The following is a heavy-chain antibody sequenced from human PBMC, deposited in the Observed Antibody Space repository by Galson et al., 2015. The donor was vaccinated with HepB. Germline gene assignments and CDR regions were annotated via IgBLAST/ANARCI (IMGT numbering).Heavy chain of an antibody. CDR3: AKNSGSSWFVPYHFDS. V-gene: IGHV3-23*01. Sequence: SLRLSCAGSRFTFSNYVMNWVRQAPGKGLEWVSSISGSGGSTYYAGSVKGRFTISRDNSKNTLYLQMNSLRAEDTAVYYCAKNSGSSWFVPYHFDSWGQGTLVTVSS. CDR2: ISGSGGST. D-gene: IGHD6-13*01. J-gene: IGHJ4*02. CDR1: RFTFSNYV.